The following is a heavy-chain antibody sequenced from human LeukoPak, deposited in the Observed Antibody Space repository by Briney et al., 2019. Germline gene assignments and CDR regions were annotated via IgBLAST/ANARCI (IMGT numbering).Heavy chain of an antibody. CDR1: GFTFSDYY. CDR2: ISSSGSTI. CDR3: VRDVLYYYGAERLFWFDP. J-gene: IGHJ5*02. V-gene: IGHV3-11*04. D-gene: IGHD3-10*01. Sequence: GGSLRLSCAASGFTFSDYYMSWIRQAPGKGLEWVSYISSSGSTIYYADSVKGRFTISRDNAKNSMYLLMNSLRVEDTAVYYCVRDVLYYYGAERLFWFDPWGQGTLVTVSS.